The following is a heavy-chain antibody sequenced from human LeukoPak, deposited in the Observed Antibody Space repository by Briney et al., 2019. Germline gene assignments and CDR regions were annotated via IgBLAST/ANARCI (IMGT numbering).Heavy chain of an antibody. J-gene: IGHJ4*02. CDR3: ARDYYDILTGYSAFDY. V-gene: IGHV3-30*04. D-gene: IGHD3-9*01. CDR2: ISYNGSNK. CDR1: GFTFSSYA. Sequence: PGRSLRLSCAASGFTFSSYAMHWVRQAPGKGLEWVAVISYNGSNKYYADFVKGRFTISRDNSKNTLYLQMNSLRAEDTAVYYCARDYYDILTGYSAFDYWGQGTLVTVSS.